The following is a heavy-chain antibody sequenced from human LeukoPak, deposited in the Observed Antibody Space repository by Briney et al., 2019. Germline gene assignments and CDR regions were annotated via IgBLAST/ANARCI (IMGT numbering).Heavy chain of an antibody. CDR2: IIPILGIA. D-gene: IGHD1-26*01. V-gene: IGHV1-69*04. J-gene: IGHJ4*02. CDR3: ARNGIVGATTDY. CDR1: GGTFSSYA. Sequence: VASVKVSCKASGGTFSSYAISWVRQAPGQGLEWMGRIIPILGIANYAQKFQGRVTITADKSTSTAYMELSSLRSEDTAVYYCARNGIVGATTDYWDQGTLVTVSS.